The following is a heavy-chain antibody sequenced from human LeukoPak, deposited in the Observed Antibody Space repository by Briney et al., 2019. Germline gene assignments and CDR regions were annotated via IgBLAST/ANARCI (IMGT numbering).Heavy chain of an antibody. CDR2: IYYSGST. D-gene: IGHD5-24*01. J-gene: IGHJ4*02. CDR1: DY. CDR3: ARHEPMATWDY. V-gene: IGHV4-39*01. Sequence: SETLSLTCTVSDYWCCICQPPGTGLEWIGSIYYSGSTYYNPSLKSRVTISVDTSKNQFSLKLSSVTAADTAVYYCARHEPMATWDYWGQGTLVTVSS.